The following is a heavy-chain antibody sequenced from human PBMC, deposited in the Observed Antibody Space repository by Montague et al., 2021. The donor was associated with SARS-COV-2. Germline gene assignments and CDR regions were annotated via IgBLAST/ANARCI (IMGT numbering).Heavy chain of an antibody. Sequence: SLRLSCAASGFTFTSYPMHWVRQAPGKGLEWLAIVSFNGAKQYYADSVNGRFTISRDNSKNTLFLQMNSLRAEDTAVYFRARVKTGPYVPIDFWGQGTLVTVSS. CDR3: ARVKTGPYVPIDF. V-gene: IGHV3-30*04. D-gene: IGHD1-1*01. J-gene: IGHJ4*02. CDR1: GFTFTSYP. CDR2: VSFNGAKQ.